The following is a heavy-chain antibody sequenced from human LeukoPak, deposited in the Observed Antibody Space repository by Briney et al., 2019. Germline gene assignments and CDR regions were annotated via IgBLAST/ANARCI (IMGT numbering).Heavy chain of an antibody. CDR3: ARDFDGMDSSGYYY. Sequence: ASVKVSCKASGYTFTSYGISWVRQAPGQGLEWIGRISAYNGNTNYAQKLQGRVTMTTDTSTSTAYMELRSLRSDDTAVYYCARDFDGMDSSGYYYWGQGTLVTVSS. CDR2: ISAYNGNT. CDR1: GYTFTSYG. V-gene: IGHV1-18*01. D-gene: IGHD3-22*01. J-gene: IGHJ4*02.